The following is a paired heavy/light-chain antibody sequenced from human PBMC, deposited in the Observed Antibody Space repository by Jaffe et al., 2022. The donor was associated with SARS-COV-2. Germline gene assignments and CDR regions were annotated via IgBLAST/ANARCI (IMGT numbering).Light chain of an antibody. V-gene: IGLV2-11*01. CDR1: SSDVGGYNY. J-gene: IGLJ3*02. CDR2: DVN. CDR3: CSFAGSYTLV. Sequence: QSALTQTRSVSGSPGQSVTISCTGTSSDVGGYNYVSWYQRHPGKAPKLMIYDVNRRASGVPDRFSGSKSGNTASLTISGLQAEDEADYYCCSFAGSYTLVFGGGTKLTVL.
Heavy chain of an antibody. CDR3: ARVRYFDSSGGIDY. V-gene: IGHV4-61*01. Sequence: QVQLQESGPGLVKPSETLSLTCSVSGGSVYGGSAYWSWIRQPPGKGLEWIGYIYYSGRTNYNPSLKSRVIISLDTSKNQFSLRLNSVTTADTAEYYCARVRYFDSSGGIDYWGQGTLVTVSS. D-gene: IGHD3-22*01. J-gene: IGHJ4*02. CDR2: IYYSGRT. CDR1: GGSVYGGSAY.